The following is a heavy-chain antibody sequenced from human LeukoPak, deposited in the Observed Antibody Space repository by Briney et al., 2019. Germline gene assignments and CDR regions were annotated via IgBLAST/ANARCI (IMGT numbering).Heavy chain of an antibody. CDR1: GGSISSYY. CDR2: IYGSGST. Sequence: SETPSLTCTVSGGSISSYYWSWIRQPPGKGLEWIGHIYGSGSTNYNPSLKSRVTLSVDTSKNQFSLKLSSVTAADTAVYYCAREGTSGTHLNWFDPWGQGTLVTVSS. V-gene: IGHV4-59*01. CDR3: AREGTSGTHLNWFDP. J-gene: IGHJ5*02. D-gene: IGHD1-1*01.